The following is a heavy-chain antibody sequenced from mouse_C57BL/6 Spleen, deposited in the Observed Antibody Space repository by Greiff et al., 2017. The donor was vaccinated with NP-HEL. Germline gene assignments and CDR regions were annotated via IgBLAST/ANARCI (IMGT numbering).Heavy chain of an antibody. J-gene: IGHJ1*03. CDR3: ARYGPNDYYGSSEYFDV. D-gene: IGHD1-1*01. Sequence: QVHVKQPGAELVKPGASVKLSCKASGYTFTSYWMHWVKQRPGQGLEWIGMIHPNSGSTNYNEKFKSKATLTVDKSSSTAYMQLSSLTSEDSAVYYCARYGPNDYYGSSEYFDVWGTGTTVTVSS. V-gene: IGHV1-64*01. CDR1: GYTFTSYW. CDR2: IHPNSGST.